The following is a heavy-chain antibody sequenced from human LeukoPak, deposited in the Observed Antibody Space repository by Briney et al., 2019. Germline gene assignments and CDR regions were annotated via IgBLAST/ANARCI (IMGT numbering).Heavy chain of an antibody. Sequence: SETLSLTCAVYGGSFSGYYWSWLRQPPGKGLEWIGEINHSGSTNFNPSLKSRVTISVDTSKNQFSLKLSSVTAADTAVYFCARNYYDTKKPWDWGQGSLVTVSS. CDR1: GGSFSGYY. CDR3: ARNYYDTKKPWD. V-gene: IGHV4-34*01. D-gene: IGHD3-22*01. J-gene: IGHJ4*02. CDR2: INHSGST.